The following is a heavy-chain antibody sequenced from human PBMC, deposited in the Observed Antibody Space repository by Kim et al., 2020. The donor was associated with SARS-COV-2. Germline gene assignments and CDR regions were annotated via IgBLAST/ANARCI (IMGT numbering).Heavy chain of an antibody. CDR3: ATTGGNPTYDAFDI. V-gene: IGHV1-24*01. Sequence: ASVKVSCKVSGYTLTELSMHWVRQAPGKGLEWMGGFDPEDGETIYAQKFQGRVTMTEDTSTDTAYMELSSLRSEDTAVYYCATTGGNPTYDAFDIWGQGTMVTVSS. D-gene: IGHD2-15*01. CDR1: GYTLTELS. CDR2: FDPEDGET. J-gene: IGHJ3*02.